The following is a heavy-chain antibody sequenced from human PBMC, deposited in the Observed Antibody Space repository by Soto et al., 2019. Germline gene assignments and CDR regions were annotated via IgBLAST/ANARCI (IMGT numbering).Heavy chain of an antibody. J-gene: IGHJ4*02. D-gene: IGHD3-22*01. V-gene: IGHV3-23*01. CDR3: AKDLYDSSGYYYAHYFDY. Sequence: GGSLRLSCAASGFTFSSYAMSWVRQAPGKGLEWVSAISGSGGSTYYADSVKGRFTISRDNSKNTLYLQMNSLRAEDTAVYYCAKDLYDSSGYYYAHYFDYWGQGTLVTVSS. CDR2: ISGSGGST. CDR1: GFTFSSYA.